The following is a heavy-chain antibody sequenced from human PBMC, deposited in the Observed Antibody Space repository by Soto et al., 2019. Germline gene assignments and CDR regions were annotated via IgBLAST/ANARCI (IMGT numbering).Heavy chain of an antibody. V-gene: IGHV1-69*02. CDR1: GGTFRNYP. CDR2: IFPRTDIP. Sequence: QVQLVQSGTEVKKPGSSVKVSCKASGGTFRNYPINWVRQAPGQGIEWMGSIFPRTDIPDDAKNFQARLTISADKSTSTAYMELSSLTSDDTAMYFCARGPLVVLNYFESWGQGTLVTVSS. J-gene: IGHJ4*02. CDR3: ARGPLVVLNYFES.